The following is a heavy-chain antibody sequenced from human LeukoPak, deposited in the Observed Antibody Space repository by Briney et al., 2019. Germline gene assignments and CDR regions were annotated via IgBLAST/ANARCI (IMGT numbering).Heavy chain of an antibody. J-gene: IGHJ4*02. D-gene: IGHD3-22*01. V-gene: IGHV1-69*05. CDR3: ASGSSGYYGDY. CDR2: IILIFGTA. CDR1: GGTFSSYT. Sequence: SVKVSCKASGGTFSSYTISWVRQAPGQGLEWMGRIILIFGTANYAQKFQGRVTITTDESTSTAYMELSSLRSEDTAVYYCASGSSGYYGDYWGQGTLVTVSS.